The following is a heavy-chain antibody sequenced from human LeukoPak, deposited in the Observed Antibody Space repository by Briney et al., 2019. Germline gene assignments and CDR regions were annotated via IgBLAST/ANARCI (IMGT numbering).Heavy chain of an antibody. V-gene: IGHV4-34*01. J-gene: IGHJ5*02. CDR1: GGSFSGYF. Sequence: SETLSLTCAVYGGSFSGYFWSWIRQPPGKGLEWIGEINHSGSTNYNPSLKSRVTISVDTSKNQFSLKLSSATAADTAVYYCARGGYCSSTSCYSSLGFDPWGQGTLVTVSS. CDR2: INHSGST. CDR3: ARGGYCSSTSCYSSLGFDP. D-gene: IGHD2-2*01.